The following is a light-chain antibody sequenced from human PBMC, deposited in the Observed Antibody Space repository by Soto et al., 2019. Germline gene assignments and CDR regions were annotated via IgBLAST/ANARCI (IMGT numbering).Light chain of an antibody. J-gene: IGLJ2*01. CDR3: CSYAGTYIYVV. CDR1: SSDVGGYNY. Sequence: QSALTQPRSVSGSPGQSVTLSCTGTSSDVGGYNYVSWYQQHPGKAPKLVIYDVTKRPSGVPDRFSGSKSGNTASLTISGLQAEDEADYYGCSYAGTYIYVVFGGGTKVTVL. CDR2: DVT. V-gene: IGLV2-11*01.